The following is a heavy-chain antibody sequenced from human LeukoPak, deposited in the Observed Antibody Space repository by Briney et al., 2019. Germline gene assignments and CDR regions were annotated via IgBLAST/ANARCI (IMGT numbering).Heavy chain of an antibody. D-gene: IGHD3-10*01. J-gene: IGHJ5*02. CDR1: GYTFTSYD. CDR2: MNPNSGNT. CDR3: ARGTSLLWFGELWFDP. V-gene: IGHV1-8*01. Sequence: GASVKVSCKASGYTFTSYDINWVRQATGQGPEWMGWMNPNSGNTGYAQKFQGRVTMTRDTSISTAYMELSSLRSEDTAVYYCARGTSLLWFGELWFDPWGQGTLVTVSS.